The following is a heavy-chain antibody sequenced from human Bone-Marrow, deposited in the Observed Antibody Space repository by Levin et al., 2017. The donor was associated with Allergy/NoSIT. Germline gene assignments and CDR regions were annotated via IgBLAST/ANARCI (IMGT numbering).Heavy chain of an antibody. J-gene: IGHJ1*01. V-gene: IGHV4-39*01. CDR3: ARYRGRYFQH. D-gene: IGHD3-16*01. CDR1: GGSISSSSYY. Sequence: LSQTLSLTCTVSGGSISSSSYYWGWIRQPPGKGLEWIGSIYYSGSTYYNPSLKSRVTISVDTSKNQFSLKLSSVTAADTAVYYCARYRGRYFQHWGQGTLVTVSS. CDR2: IYYSGST.